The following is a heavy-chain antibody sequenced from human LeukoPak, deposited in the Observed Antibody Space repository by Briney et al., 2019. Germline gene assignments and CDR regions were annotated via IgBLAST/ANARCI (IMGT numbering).Heavy chain of an antibody. V-gene: IGHV4-34*01. D-gene: IGHD6-13*01. J-gene: IGHJ4*02. CDR1: GGSFSGYY. CDR2: INHSGST. CDR3: AGAAAAVGHYFDY. Sequence: SETLSLTCAVYGGSFSGYYWSWIRQPPGKGLEWIGEINHSGSTNYNPSLKSRVTISVDTSKKQFSLKLRSVTAADTAVYYCAGAAAAVGHYFDYWGQGTLVTVSS.